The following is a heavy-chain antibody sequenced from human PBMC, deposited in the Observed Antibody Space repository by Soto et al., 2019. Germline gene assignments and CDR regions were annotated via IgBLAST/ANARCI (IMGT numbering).Heavy chain of an antibody. J-gene: IGHJ4*02. V-gene: IGHV5-10-1*01. CDR1: GYSFTSYW. CDR3: ARLQPAAGDNDLTFDF. Sequence: EVQLVQSGAEVKKPGESLRISCKGSGYSFTSYWISWVRQMPGKGLEWMGRIDPSDSYTNYSPSFQGHVTISADKSISTAYLQWSSLKASDTAMYYCARLQPAAGDNDLTFDFWGQGTLVTVSS. CDR2: IDPSDSYT. D-gene: IGHD6-13*01.